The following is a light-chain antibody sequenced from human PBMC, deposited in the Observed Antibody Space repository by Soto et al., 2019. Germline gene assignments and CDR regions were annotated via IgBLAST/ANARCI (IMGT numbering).Light chain of an antibody. Sequence: DIQMTQSPSSLSASLGDRFTITCRASQTIVTYLNWYQQKPGNAPKXXIYAASNLQNGVPSRFSGSGSGTDCTLTISSLKTEDCATYFGQQTSSNPRTFGQGTKVDIK. CDR2: AAS. CDR1: QTIVTY. J-gene: IGKJ1*01. CDR3: QQTSSNPRT. V-gene: IGKV1-39*01.